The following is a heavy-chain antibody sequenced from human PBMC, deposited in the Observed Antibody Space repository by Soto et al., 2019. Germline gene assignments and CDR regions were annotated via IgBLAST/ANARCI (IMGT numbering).Heavy chain of an antibody. D-gene: IGHD1-26*01. Sequence: LSLTCAASGFTFSNAWMSWVRQAPGKGLEWVGRIKSKTDGGTTDYAAPVKGRFTISRDDSKNTLYLQMNSLKTEDTAVYYCTTDVGWELLNYWGQGTLVTVSS. J-gene: IGHJ4*02. CDR1: GFTFSNAW. CDR2: IKSKTDGGTT. V-gene: IGHV3-15*01. CDR3: TTDVGWELLNY.